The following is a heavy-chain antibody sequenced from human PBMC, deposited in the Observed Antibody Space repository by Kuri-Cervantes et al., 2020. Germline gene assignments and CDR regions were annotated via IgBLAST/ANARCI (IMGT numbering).Heavy chain of an antibody. J-gene: IGHJ4*02. D-gene: IGHD3-3*01. CDR3: ARGFVGPDY. CDR2: IYSGGAT. CDR1: GFTVSSNY. V-gene: IGHV3-53*01. Sequence: GGSLRLSCAASGFTVSSNYMIWVRQAPGRGLAWVSLIYSGGATYYTDSVKGRFTISRDISKNTLYLQMNSLRAEDTAVYYCARGFVGPDYWGQGTLVTVSS.